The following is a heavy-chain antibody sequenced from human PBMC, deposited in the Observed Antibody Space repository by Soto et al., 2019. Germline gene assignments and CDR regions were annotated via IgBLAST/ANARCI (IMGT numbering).Heavy chain of an antibody. V-gene: IGHV1-69*13. Sequence: GASVKVSCKASGGTFSSYAISWVRQAPGQGLEWMGGIIPIFGTANYAQKFQGRVTITADESTSTAYMELSSLRSEDTAMYYCARHRLELGHYYYGMDVWGQGTTVTVSS. CDR3: ARHRLELGHYYYGMDV. CDR2: IIPIFGTA. J-gene: IGHJ6*02. D-gene: IGHD1-7*01. CDR1: GGTFSSYA.